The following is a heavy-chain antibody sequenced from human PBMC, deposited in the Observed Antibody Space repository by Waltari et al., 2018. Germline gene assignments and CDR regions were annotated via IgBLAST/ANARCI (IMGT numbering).Heavy chain of an antibody. Sequence: EVQLVESGGALVQPGGSLRLSCAASGFTFSNSWLSWVRPAPGKGLEWVANIKGNGGEEYYVDSVKGRFTISRDNAKNSLYLQMNSLRAEDTALYYCAREDGGDAFDIWGQGTMVTVSS. V-gene: IGHV3-7*01. J-gene: IGHJ3*02. CDR3: AREDGGDAFDI. CDR1: GFTFSNSW. CDR2: IKGNGGEE.